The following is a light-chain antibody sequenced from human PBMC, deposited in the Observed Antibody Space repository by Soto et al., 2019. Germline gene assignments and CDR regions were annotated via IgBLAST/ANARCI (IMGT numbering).Light chain of an antibody. CDR1: QSVSSS. CDR2: SGD. Sequence: MTQSPDTLSLSPGETATLSCRASQSVSSSVAWYQHKPGQSPRLVVYSGDKRAPGIPPRFSGSGSGTDFTLTISSLESDDFAIYYCQQRYSWLRAFGPGTKVEVK. J-gene: IGKJ1*01. CDR3: QQRYSWLRA. V-gene: IGKV3-15*01.